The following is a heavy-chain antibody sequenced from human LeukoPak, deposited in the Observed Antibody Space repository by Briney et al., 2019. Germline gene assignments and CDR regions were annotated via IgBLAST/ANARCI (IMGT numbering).Heavy chain of an antibody. CDR3: ARANQGYCSGGSCYFVDY. J-gene: IGHJ4*02. CDR2: MNPNSGNT. CDR1: GYTFTSYD. D-gene: IGHD2-15*01. V-gene: IGHV1-8*03. Sequence: ASVKVPCKASGYTFTSYDINWVRQATGQGLEWMGWMNPNSGNTGYAQKFQGRVTITRNASISTAYMELSSLRSEDTAVYYCARANQGYCSGGSCYFVDYWGQGTLVTVSS.